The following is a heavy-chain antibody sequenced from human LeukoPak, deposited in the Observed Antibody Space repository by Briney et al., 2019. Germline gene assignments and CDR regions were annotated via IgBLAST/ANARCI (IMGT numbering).Heavy chain of an antibody. CDR1: GYTFTSYY. CDR3: ALTQAGYYGSGSYSFDY. V-gene: IGHV1-46*01. CDR2: INPSGGST. J-gene: IGHJ4*02. Sequence: ASVKVSCKASGYTFTSYYMHWVRQAPGQGLEWMGIINPSGGSTSYAQKFQGRVTMTRDTSTSTVYMELSSLRSEDTAVYYCALTQAGYYGSGSYSFDYWGQGTLVTVSS. D-gene: IGHD3-10*01.